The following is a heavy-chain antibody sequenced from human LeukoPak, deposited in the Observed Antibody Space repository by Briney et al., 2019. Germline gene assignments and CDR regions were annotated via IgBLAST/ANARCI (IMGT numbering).Heavy chain of an antibody. CDR2: INHSGST. V-gene: IGHV4-34*01. CDR1: GGSFSGYY. CDR3: ARPHYGDYYYMDV. Sequence: SETLSLTCAVYGGSFSGYYWSWIRQPPGKGLEWIGEINHSGSTNYNPSLKSRVSISVDTSKNQFSLKLSSVTAADTAVYYCARPHYGDYYYMDVWGKGTTVTVSS. D-gene: IGHD4-17*01. J-gene: IGHJ6*03.